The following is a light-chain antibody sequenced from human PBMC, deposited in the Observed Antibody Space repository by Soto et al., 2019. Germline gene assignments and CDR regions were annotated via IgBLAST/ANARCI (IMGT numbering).Light chain of an antibody. CDR2: EVS. Sequence: QSVLTQPPSASGSPGQSVTISCTGTSSDVGSYRFVSWYQQHPGKAPKLLIYEVSKRPSGVPDRLSASTTGNTASLTVSGLQADDEADYYCSSYAGNNNVIFGGGTKVTVL. CDR3: SSYAGNNNVI. V-gene: IGLV2-8*01. J-gene: IGLJ2*01. CDR1: SSDVGSYRF.